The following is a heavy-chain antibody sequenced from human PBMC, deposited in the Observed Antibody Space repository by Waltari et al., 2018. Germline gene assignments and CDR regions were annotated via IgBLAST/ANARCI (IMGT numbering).Heavy chain of an antibody. CDR2: INHSGST. Sequence: QVQLQQWGAGLLKPSETLSLTCAVYGGSFSGYYWSWIRQPPGTGLEWIGEINHSGSTNYNPSLKSRVTISVDTSKNQFSLKLSSVTAADTAVYYCARGYYDYVWGSYRPANWFDPWGQGTLVTVSS. CDR3: ARGYYDYVWGSYRPANWFDP. CDR1: GGSFSGYY. D-gene: IGHD3-16*02. V-gene: IGHV4-34*01. J-gene: IGHJ5*02.